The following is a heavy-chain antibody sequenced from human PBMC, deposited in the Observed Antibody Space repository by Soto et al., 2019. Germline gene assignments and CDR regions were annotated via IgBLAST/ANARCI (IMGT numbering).Heavy chain of an antibody. CDR3: AGSETYGSCYWFDY. V-gene: IGHV4-4*02. CDR1: GGSISSGNW. CDR2: IYHSGST. D-gene: IGHD2-15*01. Sequence: SETLSLTCAVSGGSISSGNWWSWVRQPPGKGLEWIGEIYHSGSTNYNPSLKSRVTISVDKSKNQFSLKLSSVTAADTAVYYCAGSETYGSCYWFDYWGQGTLVTVSS. J-gene: IGHJ4*02.